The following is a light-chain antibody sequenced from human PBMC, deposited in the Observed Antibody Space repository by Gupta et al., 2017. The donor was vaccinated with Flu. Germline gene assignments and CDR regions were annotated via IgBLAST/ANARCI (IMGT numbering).Light chain of an antibody. V-gene: IGKV1-5*03. Sequence: DIQMTQPPSTLLASVGDRVTIPCRASQSISSGLAWYQQKPGKAPKLLLYKASSLESGIPSRFSGGASGTEFTLTINSLQPDDFATYYCQQYNTYPYTFGQGTKVEIK. CDR1: QSISSG. J-gene: IGKJ1*01. CDR3: QQYNTYPYT. CDR2: KAS.